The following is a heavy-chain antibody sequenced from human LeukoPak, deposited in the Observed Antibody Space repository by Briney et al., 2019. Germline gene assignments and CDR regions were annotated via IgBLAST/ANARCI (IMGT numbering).Heavy chain of an antibody. CDR2: IYYSGST. CDR3: ASSNGLYYYGSGSYYIFDY. Sequence: SETLSLTCTVPGGSLSSSYWSWIRQPPGKGLEWMGYIYYSGSTNYNPSLKSRVTISVDTSKNQFSLKLSSVTAADTAVYYCASSNGLYYYGSGSYYIFDYWGQGTLVTVSS. CDR1: GGSLSSSY. V-gene: IGHV4-59*01. D-gene: IGHD3-10*01. J-gene: IGHJ4*02.